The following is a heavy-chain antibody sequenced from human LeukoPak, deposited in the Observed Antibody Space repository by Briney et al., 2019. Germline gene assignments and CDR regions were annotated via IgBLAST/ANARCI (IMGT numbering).Heavy chain of an antibody. J-gene: IGHJ4*02. Sequence: GGSLRLSCAVSGFSVSGYWMTWVRQAPGKGLERVANIKQDGSEKNYVDSVKGRFTISRDNAENSLFPQMNSLRVEDTAVYYCAREWQGGIAAAGTRIEGDYWGQGTLVAVSS. CDR3: AREWQGGIAAAGTRIEGDY. D-gene: IGHD6-13*01. CDR1: GFSVSGYW. CDR2: IKQDGSEK. V-gene: IGHV3-7*01.